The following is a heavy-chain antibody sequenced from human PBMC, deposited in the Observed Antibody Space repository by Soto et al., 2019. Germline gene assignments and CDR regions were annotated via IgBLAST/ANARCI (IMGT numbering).Heavy chain of an antibody. J-gene: IGHJ4*02. CDR2: ICFDGSNR. Sequence: PGGSLRLSCATSGIAFNSSGMHWLRQSPGKGLEWLALICFDGSNRIYADSVKGRFTISRDNSKNPLYLQMDSLRADDTAIYYCARGNNHFDRWGQGILVTVSS. CDR3: ARGNNHFDR. D-gene: IGHD1-20*01. V-gene: IGHV3-33*01. CDR1: GIAFNSSG.